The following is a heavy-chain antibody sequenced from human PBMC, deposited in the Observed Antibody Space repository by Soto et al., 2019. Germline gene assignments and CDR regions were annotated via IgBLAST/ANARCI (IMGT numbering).Heavy chain of an antibody. V-gene: IGHV4-39*01. D-gene: IGHD3-16*01. CDR2: IYYSGYT. CDR3: ARHNGPLYVGYYYDMDV. J-gene: IGHJ6*02. Sequence: SETLTLTCAVSSGSISSGGYYWGWIRQPPGKGLEWIGSIYYSGYTYYNPSLKSRVTISVDTSKNQFSLKLSSVTAADTAVYYCARHNGPLYVGYYYDMDVWGQGTTVTVSS. CDR1: SGSISSGGYY.